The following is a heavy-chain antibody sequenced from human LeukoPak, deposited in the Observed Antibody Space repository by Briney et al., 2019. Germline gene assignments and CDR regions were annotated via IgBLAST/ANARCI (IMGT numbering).Heavy chain of an antibody. CDR1: GGSISSSSYY. J-gene: IGHJ6*03. CDR3: ARAHRVFVTSYNRYYYHMDV. D-gene: IGHD1-14*01. CDR2: ISYSGST. Sequence: SETLSLTCTVSGGSISSSSYYWGWIRQPPGKGLEWIGSISYSGSTYYNPSLKSRVTISVDTSKNQFSLKLSSVTAADTAVYYCARAHRVFVTSYNRYYYHMDVWGKGTTVTVSS. V-gene: IGHV4-39*01.